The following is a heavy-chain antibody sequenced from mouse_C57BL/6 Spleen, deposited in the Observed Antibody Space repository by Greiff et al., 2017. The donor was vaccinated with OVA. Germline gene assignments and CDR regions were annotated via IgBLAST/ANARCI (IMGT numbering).Heavy chain of an antibody. CDR2: ISSGGSYN. D-gene: IGHD2-1*01. CDR1: GFTFSSYG. V-gene: IGHV5-6*01. J-gene: IGHJ4*01. Sequence: EVMLVESGGDLVKPGGSLKLSCAASGFTFSSYGMSWVRQTPDKRLEWVATISSGGSYNYYPDSVKGRLTIPSANDKNTLYLQMRSQTSEDTAMYYCARQAQEGNYDYSMDYWGQGTSVTVSS. CDR3: ARQAQEGNYDYSMDY.